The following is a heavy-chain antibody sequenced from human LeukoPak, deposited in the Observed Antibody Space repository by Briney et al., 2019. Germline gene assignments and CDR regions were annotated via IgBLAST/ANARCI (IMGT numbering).Heavy chain of an antibody. CDR3: ARDYYFDY. V-gene: IGHV3-23*01. CDR1: GFTFSTYA. Sequence: PGGSPRLSCAASGFTFSTYAMTWVRQAPGKGLEWVSAISGSGGGTYYADSVKGRFTISRDNSKNTLYLQMNSLRAEDAAVYYCARDYYFDYWGQGTLVTVSS. CDR2: ISGSGGGT. J-gene: IGHJ4*02.